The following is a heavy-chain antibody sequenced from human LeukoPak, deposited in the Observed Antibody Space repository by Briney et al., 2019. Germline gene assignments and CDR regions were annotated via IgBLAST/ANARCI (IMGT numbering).Heavy chain of an antibody. CDR3: ARLLPPWELLDY. CDR2: IYSGGST. Sequence: PGGSLRLSCAASGFTVSSNYMSWVRQAPGKGLEWVSVIYSGGSTYYADSVKGRFTISRDNSKNTLYLQMNSLRAEDTAVYYCARLLPPWELLDYWGQGTLVTVSS. V-gene: IGHV3-66*04. CDR1: GFTVSSNY. J-gene: IGHJ4*02. D-gene: IGHD1-26*01.